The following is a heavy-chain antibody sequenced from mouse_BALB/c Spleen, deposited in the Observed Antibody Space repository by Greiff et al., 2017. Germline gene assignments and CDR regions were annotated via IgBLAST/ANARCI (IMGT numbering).Heavy chain of an antibody. V-gene: IGHV5-4*02. CDR2: ISDGGSYT. CDR1: GFTFSDYY. J-gene: IGHJ3*01. Sequence: EVQGVESGGGLVKPGGSLKLSCAASGFTFSDYYMYWVRQTPEKRLEWVATISDGGSYTYYPDSVKGRFTISRDNAKNNLYLQMSSLKSEDTAMYYCARDMEYTGNNAWFDYWGQGTLVTVSA. D-gene: IGHD2-1*01. CDR3: ARDMEYTGNNAWFDY.